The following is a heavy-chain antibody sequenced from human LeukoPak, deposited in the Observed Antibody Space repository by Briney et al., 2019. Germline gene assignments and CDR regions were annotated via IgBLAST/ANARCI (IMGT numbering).Heavy chain of an antibody. CDR1: GASITTHS. J-gene: IGHJ4*02. CDR3: VCGGNGDYAFDY. D-gene: IGHD4-17*01. CDR2: IFYTGST. V-gene: IGHV4-59*11. Sequence: SETLSLTCTVSGASITTHSWSWIRQPPGKGPEWIGCIFYTGSTNYNPSLKGRVTISPDTSKNQFSLKLSAVAAADTAVYYCVCGGNGDYAFDYWGQGTLVTVSS.